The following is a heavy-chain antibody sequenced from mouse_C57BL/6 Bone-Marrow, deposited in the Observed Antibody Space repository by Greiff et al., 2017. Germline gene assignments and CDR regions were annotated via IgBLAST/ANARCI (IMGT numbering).Heavy chain of an antibody. CDR3: ARHEGGHLPYFDY. CDR2: ISSGGSYT. CDR1: GFTFSSYG. Sequence: DVQLQESGGDLVKPGGSLKLSCAASGFTFSSYGMSWVRQTPDKRLEWVATISSGGSYTYYPDSVKGRFTISRDNAKNTLYLQMSSLKSEDTAMDYCARHEGGHLPYFDYGGQGTTLTVSS. V-gene: IGHV5-6*01. J-gene: IGHJ2*01. D-gene: IGHD1-2*01.